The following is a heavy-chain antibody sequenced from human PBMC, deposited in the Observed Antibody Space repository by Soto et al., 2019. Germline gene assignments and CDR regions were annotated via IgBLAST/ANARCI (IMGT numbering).Heavy chain of an antibody. J-gene: IGHJ4*02. CDR1: GASISNNEYY. CDR2: IYYSGHT. D-gene: IGHD6-13*01. Sequence: SETLSLTCTVSGASISNNEYYWSLVRQSPGRGLEWIGFIYYSGHTYTNPFLKSRVTIAADTSKNQFSLTLTSVTAADTAVYFCARECTPISPNGYIMAAGHFDYWGQGALVTVSS. CDR3: ARECTPISPNGYIMAAGHFDY. V-gene: IGHV4-30-4*01.